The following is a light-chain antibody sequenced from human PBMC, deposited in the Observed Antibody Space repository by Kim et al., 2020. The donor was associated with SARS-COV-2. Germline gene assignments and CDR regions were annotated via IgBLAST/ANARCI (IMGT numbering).Light chain of an antibody. J-gene: IGKJ4*01. CDR3: QQYGSSSLLG. CDR2: GAS. Sequence: EIVLTQSPGTLSLSPGERATLSCRASQSVSSSYLAWYQQKPGQAPRLLIYGASSRATGIPDRFSGSGSGTDFTLTISRLEPEDFAVYYCQQYGSSSLLGFGEGTKVDIK. V-gene: IGKV3-20*01. CDR1: QSVSSSY.